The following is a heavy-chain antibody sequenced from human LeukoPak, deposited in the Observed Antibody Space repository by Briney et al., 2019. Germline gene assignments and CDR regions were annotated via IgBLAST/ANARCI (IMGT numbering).Heavy chain of an antibody. J-gene: IGHJ4*02. Sequence: PGGTLRLSCAASGFTFSSYSMNWVRQAPGKGLEWVSSISSSSSYIYYADSVKGRFTFSRDNAKNSLYLQMNSLRAEDTAVYYCARAVAVAMFDYWGQGTLVTVSS. D-gene: IGHD6-19*01. V-gene: IGHV3-21*01. CDR2: ISSSSSYI. CDR1: GFTFSSYS. CDR3: ARAVAVAMFDY.